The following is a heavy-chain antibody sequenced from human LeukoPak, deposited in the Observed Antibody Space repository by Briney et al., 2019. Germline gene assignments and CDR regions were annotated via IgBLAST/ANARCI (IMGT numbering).Heavy chain of an antibody. D-gene: IGHD6-19*01. CDR1: GDSISINYN. CDR3: VRHRQWLLFPDY. CDR2: IFYSGAT. V-gene: IGHV4-39*01. J-gene: IGHJ4*02. Sequence: SGDSISINYNWGWIRPPPGKGLEWIGSIFYSGATYYSPSLKRRVTISVDTSKNQFSLKLSSMTAADTAVYYCVRHRQWLLFPDYWGQGTLVTVSS.